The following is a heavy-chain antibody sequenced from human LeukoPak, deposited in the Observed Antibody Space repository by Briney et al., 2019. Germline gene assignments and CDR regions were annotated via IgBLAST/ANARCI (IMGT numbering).Heavy chain of an antibody. CDR1: GASLSSSTPY. Sequence: PSETLSLTCTVSGASLSSSTPYWGWIRQPPGKGLEWIGTIYYSGSTSYNSSIKSRVTISIDTSKKEFSLKLRSVTAADTAVYYCARSGYCTTGSCYSILDYWGQGILVTVSS. CDR3: ARSGYCTTGSCYSILDY. J-gene: IGHJ4*02. V-gene: IGHV4-39*01. CDR2: IYYSGST. D-gene: IGHD2-15*01.